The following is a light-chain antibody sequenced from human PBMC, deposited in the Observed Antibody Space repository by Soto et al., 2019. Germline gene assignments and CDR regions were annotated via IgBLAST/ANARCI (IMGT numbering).Light chain of an antibody. CDR1: SSSIGAGCD. J-gene: IGLJ1*01. V-gene: IGLV1-40*01. Sequence: QSVLTQPPSVSGPPEQKVTIPCTRSSSSIGAGCDVHWYQHGPRTPPQLLIFRDDTPPSGVPAPDRFSVAKSGTSTSPAITGLQPEDEGQDYCPATNTSVNARYVCAGGTKVPV. CDR2: RDD. CDR3: PATNTSVNARYV.